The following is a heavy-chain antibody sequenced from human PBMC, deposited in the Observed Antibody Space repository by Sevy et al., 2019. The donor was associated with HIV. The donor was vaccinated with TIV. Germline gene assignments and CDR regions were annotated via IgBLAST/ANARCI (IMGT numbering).Heavy chain of an antibody. J-gene: IGHJ6*02. CDR3: AKDGYYYDSSGYPLDV. Sequence: GGSLRLSYAASEFTFSSYAMSRVRQAPGKELEWVSAFSGSGGSTYYEDSGKDRFPISRDNSKNTRYLQMNSLRAEDTAVYYCAKDGYYYDSSGYPLDVWGQGTTVTVSS. V-gene: IGHV3-23*01. D-gene: IGHD3-22*01. CDR1: EFTFSSYA. CDR2: FSGSGGST.